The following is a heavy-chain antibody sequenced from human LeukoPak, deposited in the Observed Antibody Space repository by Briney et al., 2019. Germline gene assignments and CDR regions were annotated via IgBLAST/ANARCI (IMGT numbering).Heavy chain of an antibody. J-gene: IGHJ4*02. CDR3: ASPPLPSRSSTWYDY. CDR2: IDYSGNS. CDR1: GGSISSSNYY. Sequence: SETLSLTCTVSGGSISSSNYYWGWIRPPPGKGLAWIGSIDYSGNSYYNPSLKSRVTISVDMSKNQFSLKLSSVTAADTAVYYCASPPLPSRSSTWYDYWGQGTLVTVSS. V-gene: IGHV4-39*01. D-gene: IGHD6-13*01.